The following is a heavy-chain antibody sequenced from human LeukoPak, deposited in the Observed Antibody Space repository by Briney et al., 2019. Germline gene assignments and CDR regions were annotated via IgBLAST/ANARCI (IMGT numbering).Heavy chain of an antibody. D-gene: IGHD3-10*01. J-gene: IGHJ4*02. CDR1: GYTFTGYY. V-gene: IGHV1-2*02. CDR2: INPNSGGT. CDR3: ARDLKNGDADY. Sequence: ASVKVSCKASGYTFTGYYMHWVRQAPGQGLEWMGWINPNSGGTNYAQKFQGRVTITADKSTSTAYMELSSLRSEDTAVYYCARDLKNGDADYWGQGTLVTVSS.